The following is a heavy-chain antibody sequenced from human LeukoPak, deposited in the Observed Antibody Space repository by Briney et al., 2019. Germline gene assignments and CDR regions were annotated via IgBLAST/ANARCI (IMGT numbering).Heavy chain of an antibody. V-gene: IGHV3-11*04. CDR1: GFAFNTAW. Sequence: PGGSLRLSCAASGFAFNTAWMTWVRQAPGKGLEWGSYISSSGSTIYHAHSVKGRFTISRDNAKNSLYLQMNSLRAEDTAVYYCAREGPHYDFWSGYQEYYYYMDVWGKGTTVTVSS. J-gene: IGHJ6*03. CDR3: AREGPHYDFWSGYQEYYYYMDV. CDR2: ISSSGSTI. D-gene: IGHD3-3*01.